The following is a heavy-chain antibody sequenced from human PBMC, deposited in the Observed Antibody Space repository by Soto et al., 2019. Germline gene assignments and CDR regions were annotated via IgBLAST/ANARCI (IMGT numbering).Heavy chain of an antibody. CDR3: AKCDDSYVILTGYYESPYYYYGMDV. Sequence: PGGSLRLSCAASGFTFSSYAMSWVRQAPGKGLEWVSAISGSGGSTYYADSVKGRFTISRDNSKNTLYLQMNSLRAEDTAVYYCAKCDDSYVILTGYYESPYYYYGMDVGGQGTPVPVS. CDR2: ISGSGGST. CDR1: GFTFSSYA. D-gene: IGHD3-9*01. J-gene: IGHJ6*02. V-gene: IGHV3-23*01.